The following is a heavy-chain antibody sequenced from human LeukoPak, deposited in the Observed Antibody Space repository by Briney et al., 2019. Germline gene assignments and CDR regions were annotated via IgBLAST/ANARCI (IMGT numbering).Heavy chain of an antibody. V-gene: IGHV4-59*12. D-gene: IGHD3-22*01. J-gene: IGHJ3*02. Sequence: SETLSLTCTVSGGSISSYYWSWIRQPPGKGLEWIGYIYYSGSTNYNPSLKSRVTISVDTSKNQFSLKLSSVTAADTAVYYCASRITMIVVVLGHDAFDIWGQGTMVTVSS. CDR1: GGSISSYY. CDR3: ASRITMIVVVLGHDAFDI. CDR2: IYYSGST.